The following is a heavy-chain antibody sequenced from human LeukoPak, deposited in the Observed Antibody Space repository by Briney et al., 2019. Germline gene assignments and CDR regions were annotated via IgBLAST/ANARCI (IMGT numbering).Heavy chain of an antibody. Sequence: PGGSLRLSCTASGFTFGDYAMSWVRQAPGKGLEWVGFIRSKAYGGTTEYAASVKGRFTISRDDYKSIAYLQMNSLKTEDTAVYYCTRAAAGTMVGWFDPWGQGTLVTVSS. CDR2: IRSKAYGGTT. CDR1: GFTFGDYA. D-gene: IGHD6-13*01. V-gene: IGHV3-49*04. J-gene: IGHJ5*02. CDR3: TRAAAGTMVGWFDP.